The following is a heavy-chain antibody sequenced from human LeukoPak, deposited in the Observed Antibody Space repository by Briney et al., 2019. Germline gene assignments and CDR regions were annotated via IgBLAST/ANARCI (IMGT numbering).Heavy chain of an antibody. J-gene: IGHJ4*02. Sequence: PGGSLRLSCAASGFTFSSYSMNWVRQAPGKGLEWVSSISSSSSYIYYADSVKGRFTISRDNAKNSLYLQMNSLRAEDTAVYYCARECYDSSGCPQPFDYWGQGTLVTVSS. CDR1: GFTFSSYS. D-gene: IGHD3-22*01. V-gene: IGHV3-21*01. CDR2: ISSSSSYI. CDR3: ARECYDSSGCPQPFDY.